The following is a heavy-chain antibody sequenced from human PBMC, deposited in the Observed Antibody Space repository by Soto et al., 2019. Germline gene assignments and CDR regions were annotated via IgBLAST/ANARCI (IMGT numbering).Heavy chain of an antibody. D-gene: IGHD1-1*01. CDR2: VHISGHS. J-gene: IGHJ5*01. CDR3: ARVRQGCSANNCYFDP. CDR1: GGSVRAPDW. Sequence: SETLSLTCTLSGGSVRAPDWWNWVRQSPDKGLEWIAEVHISGHSNYNPSLRSRVSVSIDSSKNQFYLNLNSVAAADTAIYYCARVRQGCSANNCYFDPWGQGTQVSVSS. V-gene: IGHV4-4*02.